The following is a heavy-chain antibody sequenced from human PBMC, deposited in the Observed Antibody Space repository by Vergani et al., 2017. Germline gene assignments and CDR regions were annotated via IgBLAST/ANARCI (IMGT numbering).Heavy chain of an antibody. CDR3: ARSVGYCAGATCRAYYFDH. Sequence: VQLVQSGAEVRKPGASVTVSCTASGYIFKNYYIHWLRQAPGQAFEWMGILNPTTGHTTAAQKFMGRVDMTRDPSTDTSTRTVQMTLSSLRSEDTAVYYCARSVGYCAGATCRAYYFDHWGQGTRVTVSS. J-gene: IGHJ5*02. D-gene: IGHD2-21*01. CDR2: LNPTTGHT. V-gene: IGHV1-46*02. CDR1: GYIFKNYY.